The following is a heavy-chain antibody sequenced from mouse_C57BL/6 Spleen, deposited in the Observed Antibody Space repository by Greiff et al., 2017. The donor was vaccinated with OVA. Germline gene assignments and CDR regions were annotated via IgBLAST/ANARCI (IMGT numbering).Heavy chain of an antibody. V-gene: IGHV1-63*01. Sequence: VMLVESGAELVRPGPSVKMSCKASGYTFTNYWIGWAKQRPGHGLEWIGDIYPGGGYTNYNEKFKGKATLTADKSSSTAYMQFSSLTSEDSAIYYCARCTGTSWYFDVWGTGTTVTVSS. CDR3: ARCTGTSWYFDV. J-gene: IGHJ1*03. D-gene: IGHD4-1*01. CDR1: GYTFTNYW. CDR2: IYPGGGYT.